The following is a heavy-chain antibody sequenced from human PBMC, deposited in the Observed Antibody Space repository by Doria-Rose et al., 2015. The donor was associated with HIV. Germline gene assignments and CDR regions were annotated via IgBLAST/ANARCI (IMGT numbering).Heavy chain of an antibody. CDR2: IFSDDER. CDR3: ARIKSSRWYHKYYFDF. V-gene: IGHV2-26*01. D-gene: IGHD6-13*01. CDR1: GVSLSSPGMG. Sequence: QITLKESGPVLVKPTETLTLTCTVSGVSLSSPGMGVSWIRQPPGKALEWLADIFSDDERSYKTSLKSRLTISRGTSKSQVVLTMTDMGPVDTATYYCARIKSSRWYHKYYFDFWAREPWSSSPQ. J-gene: IGHJ4*02.